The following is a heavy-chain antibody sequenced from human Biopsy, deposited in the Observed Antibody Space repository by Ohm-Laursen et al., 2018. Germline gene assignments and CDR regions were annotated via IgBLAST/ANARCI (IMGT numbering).Heavy chain of an antibody. CDR3: ARDRGYYSDRTVPGYFDV. D-gene: IGHD3-22*01. CDR2: FYYTGST. Sequence: SQTLSLTCTVSGDSISSYYWSWIRQPPGKGLQWIGYFYYTGSTDYNPSLQSRVTISVDTSKNHFSLRLRSGTPADTAIYYCARDRGYYSDRTVPGYFDVWGRGTLVTVSS. CDR1: GDSISSYY. V-gene: IGHV4-59*01. J-gene: IGHJ2*01.